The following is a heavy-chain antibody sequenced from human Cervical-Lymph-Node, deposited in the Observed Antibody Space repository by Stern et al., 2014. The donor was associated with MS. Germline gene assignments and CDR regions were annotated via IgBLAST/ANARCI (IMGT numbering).Heavy chain of an antibody. Sequence: VQLVESGGGLVQPGRSLRLSCAASGFTLDDYAMHWVRQAPGKGLEWGSGITWNSVSVGYADSVKGRFTISRDNAKNSLYLQMNSLRGDDTALYYCAKGSGGSGYYPVALDYWGQGTLVTVSS. CDR1: GFTLDDYA. J-gene: IGHJ4*02. D-gene: IGHD3-3*01. CDR3: AKGSGGSGYYPVALDY. CDR2: ITWNSVSV. V-gene: IGHV3-9*01.